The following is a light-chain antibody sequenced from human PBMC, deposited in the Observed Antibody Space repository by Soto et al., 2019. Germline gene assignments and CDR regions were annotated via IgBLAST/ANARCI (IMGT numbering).Light chain of an antibody. CDR3: QSYDSSLSCFYV. CDR1: SSNIGAGYD. V-gene: IGLV1-40*01. Sequence: QSVLTQPPSVSGAPGQRVTISCTGSSSNIGAGYDVHWYQQLPGTAPKLLIYGNSNRPSGVPDRFSGSKSGTSASLAITGLQAEDEADYYCQSYDSSLSCFYVFGTGTNLTVL. J-gene: IGLJ1*01. CDR2: GNS.